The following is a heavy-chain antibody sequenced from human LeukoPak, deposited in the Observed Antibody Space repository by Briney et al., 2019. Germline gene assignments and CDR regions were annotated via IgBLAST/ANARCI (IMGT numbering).Heavy chain of an antibody. J-gene: IGHJ4*02. CDR3: AKFGSIAARLTCFDY. Sequence: PGGSLRLSCAASGFTFSSYAMSSVRQAPGKGLEWVSAISGSGGSTYYADSVKGRFTISRDNSKNTLYLQMNSLRAEDTAVYYCAKFGSIAARLTCFDYWGQGTLVTVSS. V-gene: IGHV3-23*01. CDR1: GFTFSSYA. D-gene: IGHD6-6*01. CDR2: ISGSGGST.